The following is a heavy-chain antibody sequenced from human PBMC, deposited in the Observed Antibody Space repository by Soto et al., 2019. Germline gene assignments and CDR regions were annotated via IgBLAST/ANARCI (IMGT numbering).Heavy chain of an antibody. Sequence: GGSLRLSCGASGFTFSNYSMSWVRQAPGKGLEWVSGISGSGGNTFYADSVRGWFTISRDNSQNTLYLEMNSLRAEDTAVYYCAKSKTDNFWSGYYPEWGQGTLVTVSS. CDR2: ISGSGGNT. J-gene: IGHJ4*02. CDR1: GFTFSNYS. D-gene: IGHD3-3*01. CDR3: AKSKTDNFWSGYYPE. V-gene: IGHV3-23*01.